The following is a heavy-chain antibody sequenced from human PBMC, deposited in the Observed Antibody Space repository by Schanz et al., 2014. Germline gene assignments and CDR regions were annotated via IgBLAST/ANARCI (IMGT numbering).Heavy chain of an antibody. CDR3: ARDRGYCSGGSCLTFDY. J-gene: IGHJ4*02. V-gene: IGHV3-21*01. CDR2: ISGRSSHI. D-gene: IGHD2-15*01. CDR1: GFTFSSYA. Sequence: VQLLQFGGGVVQPGRSLRLSCAASGFTFSSYAMSWVRQAPGKGLEWVSSISGRSSHIYYADSVKGRFTISRDNSKNTLYLQMNTLRAEDTAVYYCARDRGYCSGGSCLTFDYWGQGTLVTVSS.